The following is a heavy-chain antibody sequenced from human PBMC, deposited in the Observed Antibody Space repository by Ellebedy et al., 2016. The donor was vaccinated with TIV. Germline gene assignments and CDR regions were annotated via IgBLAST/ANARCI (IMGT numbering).Heavy chain of an antibody. CDR2: IKPDSCDT. V-gene: IGHV1-2*06. Sequence: AASVKVSCKAPGYTFSGYYIHWVRQAPGQGLEWMGRIKPDSCDTKDAQEFQGRVAMTTDTSISTAYMELSRLKADDTAIDFCATEAAGDPDWYFDLWGRGTLVTVSS. CDR3: ATEAAGDPDWYFDL. D-gene: IGHD6-13*01. CDR1: GYTFSGYY. J-gene: IGHJ2*01.